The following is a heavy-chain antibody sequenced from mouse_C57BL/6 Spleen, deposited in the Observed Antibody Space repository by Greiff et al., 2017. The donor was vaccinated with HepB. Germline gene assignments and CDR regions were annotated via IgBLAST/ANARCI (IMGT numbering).Heavy chain of an antibody. V-gene: IGHV5-4*01. D-gene: IGHD2-3*01. CDR3: ARDLYGYYLCYAMDY. J-gene: IGHJ4*01. CDR1: GFTFSSYA. Sequence: EVKLMESGGGLVKPGGSLKLSCAASGFTFSSYAMSWVRQTPEKRLEWVATISDGGSYTYYPDNVKGRFTTSRDNAKNNLYLQMSHLKSEDTAMYYFARDLYGYYLCYAMDYWGQGTSVTVSS. CDR2: ISDGGSYT.